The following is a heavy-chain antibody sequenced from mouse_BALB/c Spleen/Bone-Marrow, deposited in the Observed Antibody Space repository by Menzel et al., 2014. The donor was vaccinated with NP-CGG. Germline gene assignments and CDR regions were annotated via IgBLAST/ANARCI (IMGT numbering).Heavy chain of an antibody. CDR1: GYAFTNYL. CDR3: ARWDYAMDY. J-gene: IGHJ4*01. CDR2: INPGSGGT. V-gene: IGHV1-54*01. Sequence: QVQLQQSGAELVRPGTSVKVSCKASGYAFTNYLIDWVKQRPGQGLERIGVINPGSGGTNYNEKFKGKATLTADKSSSTAYMQLSSLTSDDSAVYFCARWDYAMDYWGQGTSVTVSS.